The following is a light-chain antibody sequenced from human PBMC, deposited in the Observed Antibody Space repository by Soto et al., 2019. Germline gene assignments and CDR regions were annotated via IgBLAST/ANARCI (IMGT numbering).Light chain of an antibody. CDR3: EQVNSYPLT. CDR2: AAS. J-gene: IGKJ4*01. V-gene: IGKV1-9*01. CDR1: QGISSS. Sequence: DIQLTQSPSFLSASVGDRVTITCRASQGISSSLAWYQQKPGKAPNRLIYAASTLQTGVPTRFSGSGSGTEFTLTISSLQPEDFASYYCEQVNSYPLTFGGGTKVEIK.